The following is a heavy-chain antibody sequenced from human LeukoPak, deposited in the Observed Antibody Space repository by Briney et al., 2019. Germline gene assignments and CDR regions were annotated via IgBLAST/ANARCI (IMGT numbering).Heavy chain of an antibody. CDR1: GGSISSYY. D-gene: IGHD2-2*01. CDR2: IYYSGST. J-gene: IGHJ6*03. Sequence: PSETLSLTCTVSGGSISSYYWSWIRQPPGKGLEWIGYIYYSGSTNYNPSLKSRVTISVDTSKNQFSLKLSSVTAADTAVYYCARGPSIVVVPAASNYYIDVWGKGTTVTVSS. V-gene: IGHV4-59*01. CDR3: ARGPSIVVVPAASNYYIDV.